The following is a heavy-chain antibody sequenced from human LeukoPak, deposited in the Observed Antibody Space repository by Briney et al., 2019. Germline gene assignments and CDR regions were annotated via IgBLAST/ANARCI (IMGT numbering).Heavy chain of an antibody. D-gene: IGHD1-26*01. J-gene: IGHJ3*02. CDR2: INPNSGGT. V-gene: IGHV1-2*02. CDR1: GYTFTGYY. CDR3: ARGPLLVGATTDAFDI. Sequence: ASVKVSCKASGYTFTGYYMHWVRQAPGQGLEWMGWINPNSGGTNYAQKFQGRVTMTRDTSISTAYMELSRLRSDDTAVYYCARGPLLVGATTDAFDIWGQGTMVTVSS.